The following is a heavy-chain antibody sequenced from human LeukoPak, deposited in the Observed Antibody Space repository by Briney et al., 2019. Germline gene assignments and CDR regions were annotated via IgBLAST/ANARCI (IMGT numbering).Heavy chain of an antibody. CDR3: ARDFEYSGYDAVLDY. V-gene: IGHV3-21*01. Sequence: GGSLRLSCAASGFTVSSNYMSWVRQAPGKGLEWVSSISSSSSYIYYADSVKGRFTISRDNAKNSLYLQMNSLRAEDTAVYYCARDFEYSGYDAVLDYWGQGTLVTVSS. CDR2: ISSSSSYI. CDR1: GFTVSSNY. D-gene: IGHD5-12*01. J-gene: IGHJ4*02.